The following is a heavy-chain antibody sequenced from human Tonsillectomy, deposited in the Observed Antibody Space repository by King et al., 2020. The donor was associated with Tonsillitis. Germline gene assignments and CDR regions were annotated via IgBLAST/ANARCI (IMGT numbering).Heavy chain of an antibody. Sequence: VQLVESGGGLVHPGGSLRLSCAASGFTFSSYEMNWVRQAPGKGLEWVSYISSSGRAIHYADSVEGRFTISRDNAKNSLYLQMNSLRAEDTAVYYCARDKWGTVSAGNFDYWGQGTLVTVSS. CDR1: GFTFSSYE. CDR2: ISSSGRAI. V-gene: IGHV3-48*03. CDR3: ARDKWGTVSAGNFDY. D-gene: IGHD6-13*01. J-gene: IGHJ4*02.